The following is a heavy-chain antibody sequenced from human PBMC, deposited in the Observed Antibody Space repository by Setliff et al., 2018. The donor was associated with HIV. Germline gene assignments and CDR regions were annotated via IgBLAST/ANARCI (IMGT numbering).Heavy chain of an antibody. CDR1: GGSFSDYS. J-gene: IGHJ6*03. D-gene: IGHD6-19*01. V-gene: IGHV4-34*01. CDR3: ARVPGYSSGTSYMDV. CDR2: INHSGGT. Sequence: PSETLSLTCAVYGGSFSDYSWSWVRQPPGKGLEWIGEINHSGGTNYNPSLKSRVTISVDTSKNQFSLKLRSVTAADRAVYYCARVPGYSSGTSYMDVWGKGTTVTVSS.